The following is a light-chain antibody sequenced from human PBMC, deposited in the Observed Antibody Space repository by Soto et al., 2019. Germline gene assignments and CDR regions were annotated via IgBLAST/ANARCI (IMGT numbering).Light chain of an antibody. J-gene: IGLJ1*01. V-gene: IGLV2-14*01. CDR2: DVS. Sequence: QSVLTQPASVSGSHGHSISISCTGTSSDVGGYNYVSWYQQHPGKAPKLMIYDVSNRPSGVSNRFSGSKSGNTASLTISGLQAEDEADYYCSSYTSSSTPGVFGTGTKVTVL. CDR3: SSYTSSSTPGV. CDR1: SSDVGGYNY.